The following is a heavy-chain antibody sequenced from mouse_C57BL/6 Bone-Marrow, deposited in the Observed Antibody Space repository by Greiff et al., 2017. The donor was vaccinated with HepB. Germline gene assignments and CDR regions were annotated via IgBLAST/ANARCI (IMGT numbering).Heavy chain of an antibody. CDR2: IYPGSGST. J-gene: IGHJ2*01. D-gene: IGHD2-3*01. V-gene: IGHV1-55*01. CDR1: GYTFTSYW. Sequence: QVQLQQPGAELVKPGASVKMSCKASGYTFTSYWITWVKQRPGQGLEWIGDIYPGSGSTNYNEKFKSKATLTVDTSSSTAYMQLSSLTSEDSAVYYCARDDGYYKDFDYWGQGTTLTVSS. CDR3: ARDDGYYKDFDY.